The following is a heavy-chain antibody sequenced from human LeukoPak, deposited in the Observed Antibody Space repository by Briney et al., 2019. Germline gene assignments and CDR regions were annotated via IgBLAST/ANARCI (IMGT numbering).Heavy chain of an antibody. V-gene: IGHV4-59*08. D-gene: IGHD2-15*01. CDR1: GGSISSYY. J-gene: IGHJ3*02. CDR2: FYYSGST. CDR3: ARLTYCSGGSCSWAFDI. Sequence: SETLSLTFTVSGGSISSYYWGGIRQPPGEGLEWFGYFYYSGSTNYNPSLKSRVTISVDTSKNQFSLKLSSVTAADTAVYYCARLTYCSGGSCSWAFDIWGQGTMVTVSS.